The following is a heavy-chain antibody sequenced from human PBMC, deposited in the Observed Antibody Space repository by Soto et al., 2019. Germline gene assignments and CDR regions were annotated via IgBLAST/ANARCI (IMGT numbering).Heavy chain of an antibody. J-gene: IGHJ6*03. CDR3: ARGGRNCSSTSCYYYYYYMDV. CDR1: GFTFSSYE. CDR2: ISSSGSTI. D-gene: IGHD2-2*01. Sequence: GGSLRLSCAASGFTFSSYEMNWVRQAPGKGLEWVSYISSSGSTIYYADSVKGRFTISRDNAKNSLYLQMNSLRAEDTAVYYCARGGRNCSSTSCYYYYYYMDVWGKGTTVTVSS. V-gene: IGHV3-48*03.